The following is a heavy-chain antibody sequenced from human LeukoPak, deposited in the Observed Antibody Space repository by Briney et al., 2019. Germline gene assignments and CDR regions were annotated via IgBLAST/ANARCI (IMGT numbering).Heavy chain of an antibody. CDR3: ARVDGGSSSSRGLSYYYYMDV. V-gene: IGHV4-39*07. J-gene: IGHJ6*03. CDR2: IYYSGST. Sequence: SQTLSLTCTVSGGSISSSSYYWGWIRQPPGKGLEWIGSIYYSGSTYYNPSLKSRVTISVDTSKNQFSLKLSSVTAADTAVYYCARVDGGSSSSRGLSYYYYMDVWGKGTTVTVSS. D-gene: IGHD6-6*01. CDR1: GGSISSSSYY.